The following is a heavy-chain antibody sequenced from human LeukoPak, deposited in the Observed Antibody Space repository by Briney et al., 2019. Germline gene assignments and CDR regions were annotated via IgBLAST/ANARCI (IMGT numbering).Heavy chain of an antibody. CDR3: ARESTTHDYGDFFDY. J-gene: IGHJ4*02. CDR1: GGTFGSYA. V-gene: IGHV1-69*01. Sequence: SVKVSCKASGGTFGSYAISWVRQAPGQGLEWMGGIIPIFGTANYAQKFQGRVTITADESTSTAYMELSSLRSEDTAVYYCARESTTHDYGDFFDYWGQGTLVTVSS. CDR2: IIPIFGTA. D-gene: IGHD4-17*01.